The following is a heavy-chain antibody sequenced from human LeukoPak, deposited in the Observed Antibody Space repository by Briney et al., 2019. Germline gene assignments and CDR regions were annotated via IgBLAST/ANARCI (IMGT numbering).Heavy chain of an antibody. D-gene: IGHD2-15*01. J-gene: IGHJ6*02. V-gene: IGHV4-30-4*08. CDR1: GFTFSSYS. CDR3: ARASSSNYYYGMDV. Sequence: LRLSCAASGFTFSSYSMNWVRQAPGKGLEWIGYIYYSGSTYYNPSLKSRVTISVDTSKNQFSLKLSSVTAADTAVYYCARASSSNYYYGMDVWGQGTTVTVSS. CDR2: IYYSGST.